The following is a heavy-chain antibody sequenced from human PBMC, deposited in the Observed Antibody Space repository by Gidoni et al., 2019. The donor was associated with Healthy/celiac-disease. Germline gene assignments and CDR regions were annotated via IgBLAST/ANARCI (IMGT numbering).Heavy chain of an antibody. Sequence: QVQLVESGGGVIQPGRSVRLSCSASVFTFSSYAIHRVGQAPGKGLEWVAVISYDGSNKYYADSVKGRVIISRDNSKNTLYLQMNSLRAEDTAVYYCARGGAGGGMATITTYYYYYGMDVWGQGTTVTVSS. CDR2: ISYDGSNK. CDR1: VFTFSSYA. D-gene: IGHD5-12*01. V-gene: IGHV3-30-3*01. CDR3: ARGGAGGGMATITTYYYYYGMDV. J-gene: IGHJ6*02.